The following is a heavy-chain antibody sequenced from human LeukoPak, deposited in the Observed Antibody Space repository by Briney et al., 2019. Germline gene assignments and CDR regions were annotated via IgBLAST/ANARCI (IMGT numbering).Heavy chain of an antibody. CDR2: INPSGGST. Sequence: GASVKVSCKASGYTFTSYYMHWVRHAPGQGLEWMGIINPSGGSTSYAQKFQGRATMTRDTSTSTVYMELSSLRSEDTAVYYCARDLVRVVVVPAAVYYMDVWGKGTTVTVSS. CDR1: GYTFTSYY. CDR3: ARDLVRVVVVPAAVYYMDV. D-gene: IGHD2-2*01. V-gene: IGHV1-46*01. J-gene: IGHJ6*03.